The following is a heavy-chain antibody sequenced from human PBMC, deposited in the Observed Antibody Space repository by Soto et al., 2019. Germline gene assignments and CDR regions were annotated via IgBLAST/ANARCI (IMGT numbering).Heavy chain of an antibody. CDR1: GFTFSSYA. Sequence: QVQLVESGGGVVQPGRSLRLSCAASGFTFSSYAMHWVRQAPGKGLEWVAVISYDGSNKYYADSVKGRFTISRDNSKNTLYLQMNSLRAEDTAVYYCARDGLATGRFDPWGQGTLVTVSS. CDR3: ARDGLATGRFDP. J-gene: IGHJ5*02. CDR2: ISYDGSNK. V-gene: IGHV3-30-3*01.